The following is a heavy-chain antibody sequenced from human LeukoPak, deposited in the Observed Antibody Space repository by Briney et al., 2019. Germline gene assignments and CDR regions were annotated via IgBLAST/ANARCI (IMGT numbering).Heavy chain of an antibody. CDR2: VYYSGST. D-gene: IGHD1-1*01. J-gene: IGHJ4*02. V-gene: IGHV4-59*01. CDR1: GXSINSYY. CDR3: ARTSNWFDY. Sequence: PSETLSLTCTVSGXSINSYYWSWIRQPPGKGLEWIGYVYYSGSTNYNPSLKSRVTISVDTSKNQFSLKVTSVTAADTAVYYCARTSNWFDYWGQGTLVTVSS.